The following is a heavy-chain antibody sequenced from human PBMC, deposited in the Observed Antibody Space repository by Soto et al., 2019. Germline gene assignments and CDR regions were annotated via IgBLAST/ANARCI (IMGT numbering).Heavy chain of an antibody. CDR3: VKGGWLNF. D-gene: IGHD2-15*01. J-gene: IGHJ4*02. Sequence: VQLLESGGGLVQPGGSLRLSCAASGFTFNTFEMSWVRQAAGRGLEWVSFISDDSSRTYYADAVKGRFTISRDNSKYTLYLQMNSLTAEDNAVYAFVKGGWLNFWGQGPLVTVSS. CDR1: GFTFNTFE. CDR2: ISDDSSRT. V-gene: IGHV3-23*01.